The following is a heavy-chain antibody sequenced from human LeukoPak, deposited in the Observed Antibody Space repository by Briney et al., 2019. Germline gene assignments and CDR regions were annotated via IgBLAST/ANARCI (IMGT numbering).Heavy chain of an antibody. CDR1: GGSISSSSYY. D-gene: IGHD3-22*01. J-gene: IGHJ3*02. CDR2: IGVSGGRT. V-gene: IGHV3-23*01. Sequence: ETLSLTCTVSGGSISSSSYYWGWIRQPPGKGLEWVSGIGVSGGRTYYADSVKGRFTISRDDSKNTLYLQMNSLRAEDTAVYYCARPTDERRTTMTDAFDIWGQGTMVTVSS. CDR3: ARPTDERRTTMTDAFDI.